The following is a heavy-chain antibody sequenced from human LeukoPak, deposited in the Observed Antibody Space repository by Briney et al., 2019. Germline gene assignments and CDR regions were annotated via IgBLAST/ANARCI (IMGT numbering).Heavy chain of an antibody. D-gene: IGHD6-6*01. CDR1: GTSFTGYY. J-gene: IGHJ5*02. V-gene: IGHV4-34*01. CDR3: ARRPPRGSQQLEA. CDR2: INHSGTT. Sequence: PSETLSLTCAVYGTSFTGYYWSWIRQSPGKGLEWIGEINHSGTTNCNPSLKSRVTISVDTSKNQFSLKVNSVTAADTAVYYCARRPPRGSQQLEAWGQGTLVTVSS.